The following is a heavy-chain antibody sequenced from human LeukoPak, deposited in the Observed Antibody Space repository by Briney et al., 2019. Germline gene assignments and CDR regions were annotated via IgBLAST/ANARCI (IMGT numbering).Heavy chain of an antibody. Sequence: SETLSLTCTVSGGSISSSSYYWGWIRQPPGKGLEWIGSIYYSGSTYYNPSLKSRVTISVDTSKNQFSLKLSSVTAADTAVYYCARDRLSIVGAIDYWGQGTLVTVSS. D-gene: IGHD1-26*01. J-gene: IGHJ4*02. V-gene: IGHV4-39*07. CDR2: IYYSGST. CDR1: GGSISSSSYY. CDR3: ARDRLSIVGAIDY.